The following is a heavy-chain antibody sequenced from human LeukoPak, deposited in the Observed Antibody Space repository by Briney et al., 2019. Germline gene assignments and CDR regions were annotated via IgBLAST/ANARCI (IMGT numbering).Heavy chain of an antibody. CDR3: AKNGASTSSSTAY. V-gene: IGHV3-23*01. CDR2: ISASGAIT. CDR1: GFTFSTYA. Sequence: GGSLRLSCAGSGFTFSTYAMSWVRQAPGKGLEWVSAISASGAITYYADSVKGRFTISRDTSKNTLYLQMNSLRAEDTPVYYCAKNGASTSSSTAYWGQATLATVSS. J-gene: IGHJ4*02. D-gene: IGHD6-6*01.